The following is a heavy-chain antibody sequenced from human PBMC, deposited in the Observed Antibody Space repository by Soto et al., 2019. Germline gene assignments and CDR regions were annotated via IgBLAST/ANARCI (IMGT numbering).Heavy chain of an antibody. D-gene: IGHD3-10*01. CDR1: GFRFSDYN. J-gene: IGHJ4*02. CDR2: ISTYGRYV. Sequence: EVQLVESGGGLVKPGGSLRLSCAASGFRFSDYNMDWVRQAPGKGLEWVSTISTYGRYVYYADSVKGRFTISRDNAKNSLYLQMNSLRVEDTAVYYCARMGGSGTCDIDSWGQGTHVTVSS. V-gene: IGHV3-21*01. CDR3: ARMGGSGTCDIDS.